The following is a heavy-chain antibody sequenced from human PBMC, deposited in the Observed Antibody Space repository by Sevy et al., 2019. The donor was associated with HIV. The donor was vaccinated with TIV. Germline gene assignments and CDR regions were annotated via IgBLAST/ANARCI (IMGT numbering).Heavy chain of an antibody. Sequence: ASVKVSCKVSGYTLTELSMHCVRQAPGKGLEWMGGFDPEDGETIDAQKFQGRVTMTEDTSTDTAYMELSSLRSEDTAVYYCATLAYYYDSSGRWGAFDIWGQGTMVTVSS. J-gene: IGHJ3*02. CDR3: ATLAYYYDSSGRWGAFDI. D-gene: IGHD3-22*01. CDR2: FDPEDGET. CDR1: GYTLTELS. V-gene: IGHV1-24*01.